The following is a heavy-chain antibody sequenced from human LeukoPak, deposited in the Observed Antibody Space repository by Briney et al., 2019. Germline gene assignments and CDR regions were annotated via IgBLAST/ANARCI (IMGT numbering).Heavy chain of an antibody. CDR1: GGSFSGYY. Sequence: SETLSLTCAVSGGSFSGYYWTWIRQPPGKGLEGVGEINHSGRTNYNPSLKSRVIMSVDTSKNQFSLKLSSVTAADTAVYYCAKESSRDFWSGYCDYWGQGTLVTVSS. CDR3: AKESSRDFWSGYCDY. CDR2: INHSGRT. V-gene: IGHV4-34*01. D-gene: IGHD3-3*01. J-gene: IGHJ4*02.